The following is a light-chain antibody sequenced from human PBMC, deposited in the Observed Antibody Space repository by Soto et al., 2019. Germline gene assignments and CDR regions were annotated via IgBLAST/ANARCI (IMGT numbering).Light chain of an antibody. V-gene: IGLV2-14*01. Sequence: QSALTQPASVSGSPGQSITISCAGTSSDIGSYNYVSWYQQHPGEAPKFIIDEVNRRPSGVSDRFFASKSDNTATLTISGLQAEDEADYYCSSYTTTNTWMFGGGTKLTVL. CDR1: SSDIGSYNY. J-gene: IGLJ3*02. CDR2: EVN. CDR3: SSYTTTNTWM.